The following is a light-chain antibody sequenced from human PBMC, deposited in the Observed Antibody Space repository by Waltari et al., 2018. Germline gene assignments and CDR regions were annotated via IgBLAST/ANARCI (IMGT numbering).Light chain of an antibody. J-gene: IGKJ4*01. CDR3: QQSYSIPRS. Sequence: DIEMTQSPSSLSASVGDRFTIACRSSQYISTYLNWYQQKPGKAPKLLISAASDLQSGVPSRFSGSGSGTDFTLTISSLQPEDFATYWCQQSYSIPRSFGGGTKVEIK. CDR1: QYISTY. V-gene: IGKV1-39*01. CDR2: AAS.